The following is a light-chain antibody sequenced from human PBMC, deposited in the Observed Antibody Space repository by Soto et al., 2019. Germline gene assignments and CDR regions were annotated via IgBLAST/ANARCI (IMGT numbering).Light chain of an antibody. V-gene: IGKV3-20*01. CDR2: GTS. CDR1: QSVSNNY. CDR3: QQYGISIT. J-gene: IGKJ5*01. Sequence: EIVLTQSPGTLSLSPGERATLSCRASQSVSNNYLAWYQQKPGQAPRLLIYGTSSRAAGIPDRFSGSGSGTDFTLTISRLEPEDFAVFYCQQYGISITFGQGTRLEIK.